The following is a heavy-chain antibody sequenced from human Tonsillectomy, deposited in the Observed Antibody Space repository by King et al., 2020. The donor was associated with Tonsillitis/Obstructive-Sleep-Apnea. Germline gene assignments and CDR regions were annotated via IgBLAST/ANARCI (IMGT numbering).Heavy chain of an antibody. CDR2: IRSQAYGGTT. D-gene: IGHD3-9*01. Sequence: VQLVESGGDLIKPGRSLRLSCTASGFTFGDYAMSWFRQAPGKGLQWIGFIRSQAYGGTTEYAASVRGRFTISRDDSTSIAYLQMNSLKTEDTAVYYCTTVGILTGYFYFDYWGQGTLVTVSS. CDR3: TTVGILTGYFYFDY. CDR1: GFTFGDYA. V-gene: IGHV3-49*05. J-gene: IGHJ4*02.